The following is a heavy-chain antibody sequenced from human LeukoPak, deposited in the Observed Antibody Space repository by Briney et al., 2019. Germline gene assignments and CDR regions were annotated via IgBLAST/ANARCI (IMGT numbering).Heavy chain of an antibody. V-gene: IGHV3-66*01. J-gene: IGHJ4*02. D-gene: IGHD3-10*01. CDR1: GFIVSNNH. CDR2: IYSGDTT. CDR3: ARERPGSRVLDY. Sequence: GGSLRLSCAASGFIVSNNHINWIRQAPGKGLEWVSIIYSGDTTYYSDSVKGRFILSSDNSKNMLYLQMNSLRVEDTAVYYCARERPGSRVLDYWGQGTVVTVSS.